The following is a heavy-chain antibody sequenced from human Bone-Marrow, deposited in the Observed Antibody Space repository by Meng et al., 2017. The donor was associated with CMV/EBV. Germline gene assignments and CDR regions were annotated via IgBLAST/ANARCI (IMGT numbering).Heavy chain of an antibody. CDR2: INPSGGST. V-gene: IGHV1-46*01. CDR3: ARRGVFCSSTSCYTSGNWFDP. J-gene: IGHJ5*02. CDR1: GYTFTSYY. D-gene: IGHD2-2*02. Sequence: ASVKVSCKASGYTFTSYYMHWVRQAPGQGLEWMGIINPSGGSTSYAQKFQGRVTITRNTSISTAYMELSSLRSEDTAVYYCARRGVFCSSTSCYTSGNWFDPWGQGTLVTVSS.